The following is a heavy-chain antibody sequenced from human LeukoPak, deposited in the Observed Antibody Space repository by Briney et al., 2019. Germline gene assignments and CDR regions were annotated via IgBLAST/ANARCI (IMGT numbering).Heavy chain of an antibody. V-gene: IGHV3-30*18. CDR1: GFTFSSYG. CDR2: ISYDGSNK. Sequence: GGSLRLSCAASGFTFSSYGMHWVRQAPGKGLEWVAVISYDGSNKYYADSVKGRFTISRDNSKNTLYLQMNSLRAEDTAVYYCAKCDKREIWFGELPLYYYYYYGMDVWGQGTTVTVS. CDR3: AKCDKREIWFGELPLYYYYYYGMDV. J-gene: IGHJ6*02. D-gene: IGHD3-10*01.